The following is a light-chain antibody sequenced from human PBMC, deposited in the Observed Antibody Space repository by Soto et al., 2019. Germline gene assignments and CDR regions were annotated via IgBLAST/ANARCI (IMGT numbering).Light chain of an antibody. CDR2: EVN. J-gene: IGLJ2*01. CDR3: SSYTSSSTVV. V-gene: IGLV2-14*01. Sequence: QSALTQPASVSGSPGQSITISCTGTSSDVGRYNYVSWYQQHPGKAPELMIYEVNDRPSGVSTRFSGSKSGNTVSLTISGLQAEDEAHYYCSSYTSSSTVVFGGGTKVTVL. CDR1: SSDVGRYNY.